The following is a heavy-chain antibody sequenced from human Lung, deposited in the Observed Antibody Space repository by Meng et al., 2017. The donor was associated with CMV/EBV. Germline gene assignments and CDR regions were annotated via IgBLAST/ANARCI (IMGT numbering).Heavy chain of an antibody. Sequence: GEXXKISCAASGFSFRSYSMNWVRLTPGKGLEWVASISRDSAYTFYADSVKGRFTISRDNAKNSLYLQMNSLRAEDTAVYYCARDPHEGDIVVVPVVWCQGTTVTVSS. CDR2: ISRDSAYT. CDR1: GFSFRSYS. D-gene: IGHD2-2*01. J-gene: IGHJ6*02. V-gene: IGHV3-21*01. CDR3: ARDPHEGDIVVVPVV.